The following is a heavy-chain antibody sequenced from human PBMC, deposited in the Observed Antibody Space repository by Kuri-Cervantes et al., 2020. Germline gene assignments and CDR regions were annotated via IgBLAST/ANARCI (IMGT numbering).Heavy chain of an antibody. J-gene: IGHJ6*03. CDR3: ARAREEGELRYYYYYTDV. Sequence: GGSLRLSCAASGFTFSSYEMNWVRQAPGKGLEWVSYISSSGSTIYYADSVKGRFTISRDNAKNSLYLQMNSLRAEDTAVYYCARAREEGELRYYYYYTDVWGKGTTVTVSS. CDR1: GFTFSSYE. D-gene: IGHD1-7*01. CDR2: ISSSGSTI. V-gene: IGHV3-48*03.